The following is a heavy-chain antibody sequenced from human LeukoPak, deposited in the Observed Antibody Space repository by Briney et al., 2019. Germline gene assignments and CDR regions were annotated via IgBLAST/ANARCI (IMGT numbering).Heavy chain of an antibody. CDR1: GYNFTKYW. J-gene: IGHJ4*02. CDR2: ICPADSDT. CDR3: ASSRRSGWYFDD. Sequence: GESLKISCKASGYNFTKYWIGWVRQMPGKGLEWMGVICPADSDTRYSPSFQGHVTISADRSVTTAYLQWSRLKASDTAMYYCASSRRSGWYFDDWGQGTLSPSPQ. D-gene: IGHD6-19*01. V-gene: IGHV5-51*01.